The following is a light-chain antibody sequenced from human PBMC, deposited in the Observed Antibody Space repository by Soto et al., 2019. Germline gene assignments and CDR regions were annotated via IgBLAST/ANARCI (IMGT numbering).Light chain of an antibody. V-gene: IGLV2-14*03. CDR3: SSYTTSSTVI. J-gene: IGLJ2*01. Sequence: QSVLTQPASVSGSPGQSITISCTGTSSDVGDHNYVSWYQQQPGKAPKLMIYAVSNRPSGVSNRFSGSESGNTASLTISGLQAEDEADYYCSSYTTSSTVIFGGGTQLTVL. CDR2: AVS. CDR1: SSDVGDHNY.